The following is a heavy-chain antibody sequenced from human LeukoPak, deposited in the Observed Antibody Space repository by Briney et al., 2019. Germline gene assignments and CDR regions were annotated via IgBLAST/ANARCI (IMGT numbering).Heavy chain of an antibody. Sequence: GGSLRLSCAASGFTFSSYAMSWVRQAPGKGLEWVSAISGSGGSTYYADSVKGRFTISRDNSKNTLYLQMNSLRAEDTAVYYCAKAYSGYDYGFLGYWGQGTLVTVSS. CDR3: AKAYSGYDYGFLGY. CDR1: GFTFSSYA. CDR2: ISGSGGST. J-gene: IGHJ4*02. D-gene: IGHD5-12*01. V-gene: IGHV3-23*01.